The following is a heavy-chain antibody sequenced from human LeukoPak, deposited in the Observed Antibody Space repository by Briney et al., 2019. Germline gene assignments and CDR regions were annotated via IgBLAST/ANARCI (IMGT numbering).Heavy chain of an antibody. J-gene: IGHJ4*02. CDR1: GFTFDDYA. D-gene: IGHD5-18*01. Sequence: PGGSLRLSCAASGFTFDDYAMHWVRQAPGKGLEWVSGISWNSGSIGYADSVKGRFTISRDNAKNSLYLQMNSLRAEDTALYYCAKGAAGGRDSGYSYTDFDYWGQGTLVTVSS. CDR2: ISWNSGSI. CDR3: AKGAAGGRDSGYSYTDFDY. V-gene: IGHV3-9*01.